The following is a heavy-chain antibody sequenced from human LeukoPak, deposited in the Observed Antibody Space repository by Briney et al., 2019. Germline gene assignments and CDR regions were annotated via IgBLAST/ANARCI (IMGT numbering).Heavy chain of an antibody. D-gene: IGHD6-13*01. CDR2: IYYSGST. Sequence: SETLSLTCTVSGGSISSGGYYWSWIRQHPGKGLEWIGYIYYSGSTYYNPSLKSRVTISVDTPKNQFSLKLSSVTAADTAVYYCAPVQGGLAAAGTSVWFDPWGQGTLVTVSS. CDR3: APVQGGLAAAGTSVWFDP. J-gene: IGHJ5*02. V-gene: IGHV4-31*03. CDR1: GGSISSGGYY.